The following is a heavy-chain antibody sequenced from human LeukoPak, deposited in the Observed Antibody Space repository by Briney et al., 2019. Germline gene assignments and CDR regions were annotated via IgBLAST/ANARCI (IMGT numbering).Heavy chain of an antibody. Sequence: QSGGSLRLSCAASGFTFSSYWMHWVRQAPGKGLVWVSRINTDGISTSYADSVKGRFTISRDNAKNTLYLQMNSLRAEDTAVYYCASPDYGGNSDYFDYWGQGTLVTVSS. CDR1: GFTFSSYW. J-gene: IGHJ4*02. D-gene: IGHD4-23*01. CDR2: INTDGIST. CDR3: ASPDYGGNSDYFDY. V-gene: IGHV3-74*01.